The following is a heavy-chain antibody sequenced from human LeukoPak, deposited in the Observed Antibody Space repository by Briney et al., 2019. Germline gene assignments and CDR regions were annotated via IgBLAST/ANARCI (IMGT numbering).Heavy chain of an antibody. Sequence: SETLSLTCTVSGGSISSGGYSWSWLRQHPGKGLEWIGYIYYSGSTYYNPSLKGRVTISVDTSKNQFSLKLSSVTAADTAVYYCARAPYEDNWFDPWGQGTLVTVSS. CDR1: GGSISSGGYS. J-gene: IGHJ5*02. V-gene: IGHV4-31*03. CDR2: IYYSGST. CDR3: ARAPYEDNWFDP. D-gene: IGHD2-8*01.